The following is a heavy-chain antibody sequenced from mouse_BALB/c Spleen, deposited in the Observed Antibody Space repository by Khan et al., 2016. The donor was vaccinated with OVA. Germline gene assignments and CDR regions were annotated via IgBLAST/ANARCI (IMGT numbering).Heavy chain of an antibody. CDR3: ARAGYSPWFAY. D-gene: IGHD2-3*01. CDR2: IDPENGNT. CDR1: GFNIKDYY. Sequence: VQLKESGAELVRPGALVKLSCKASGFNIKDYYIHWVKQRPEQDLEWIGWIDPENGNTIYDPRFQGKANITADTSSNTAYLHFSSLTSEDTAVYYCARAGYSPWFAYWGQGTLVTVSA. V-gene: IGHV14-1*02. J-gene: IGHJ3*01.